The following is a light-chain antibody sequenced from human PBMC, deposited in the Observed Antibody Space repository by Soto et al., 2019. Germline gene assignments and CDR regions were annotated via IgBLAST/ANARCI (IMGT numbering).Light chain of an antibody. CDR3: SLYRSSTTLV. V-gene: IGLV2-18*01. J-gene: IGLJ1*01. CDR1: SSDIGVYNR. Sequence: QSVLTQAPCVSGFPGQSVTISCTGTSSDIGVYNRVSWYQQPPGTAPKLMIYEVSNRPSGVPDRFSGSKSGNTASLTISGLQAEDEADYYCSLYRSSTTLVFGTGTKVTVL. CDR2: EVS.